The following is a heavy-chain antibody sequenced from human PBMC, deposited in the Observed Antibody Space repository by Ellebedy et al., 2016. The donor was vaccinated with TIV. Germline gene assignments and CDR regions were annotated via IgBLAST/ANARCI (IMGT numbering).Heavy chain of an antibody. J-gene: IGHJ2*01. D-gene: IGHD2-21*01. V-gene: IGHV3-23*01. CDR1: GFTFSSYA. CDR3: AKAPRGENWYFDL. CDR2: ISGSGGST. Sequence: GGSLRLXXAASGFTFSSYAMSWVRQAPGKGLEWVSAISGSGGSTYYADSVKGRFTISRDNSKNTLYLQMNSLRAEDTAVYYCAKAPRGENWYFDLWGRGTLVTVSS.